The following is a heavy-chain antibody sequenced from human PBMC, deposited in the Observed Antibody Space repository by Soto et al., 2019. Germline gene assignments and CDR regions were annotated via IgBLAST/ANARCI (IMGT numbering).Heavy chain of an antibody. V-gene: IGHV3-74*01. D-gene: IGHD2-8*01. Sequence: EMQLVESGGGLVQPGGSLRLSCAASGFTFSSYWMHWVRQAPGKGLVWVSRMNSDGSDTNYADSVKGRFTISRDNAKNTVYLQMNGLRVEDTAVYYCAREVMGFSNWFDPRGEGTLVTVSS. CDR2: MNSDGSDT. CDR1: GFTFSSYW. J-gene: IGHJ5*02. CDR3: AREVMGFSNWFDP.